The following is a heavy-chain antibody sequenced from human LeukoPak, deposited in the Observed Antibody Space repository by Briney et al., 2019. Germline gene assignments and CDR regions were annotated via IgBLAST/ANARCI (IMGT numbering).Heavy chain of an antibody. J-gene: IGHJ4*02. CDR1: GGSFSGYY. D-gene: IGHD6-13*01. CDR2: IYHSGRT. V-gene: IGHV4-34*01. CDR3: ARAAAGPRYFDY. Sequence: SETLSLTCAVYGGSFSGYYWTWIRQPPGKGLEWIGEIYHSGRTNYNPSLKSRVTISIDMSKSQFSLKLTSVTAADTAVYYCARAAAGPRYFDYWGQGTLVTVSS.